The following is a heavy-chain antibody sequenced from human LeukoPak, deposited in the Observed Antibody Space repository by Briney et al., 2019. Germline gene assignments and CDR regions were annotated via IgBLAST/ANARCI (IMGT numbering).Heavy chain of an antibody. D-gene: IGHD6-13*01. CDR1: GFTFSSYA. V-gene: IGHV3-23*01. Sequence: GGSLRLSCAASGFTFSSYATSWVRQAPGKGQEWVSAISGSGGSTYYADSVKGRFTIPRDNSKNTLYLQMNSLRAEDTAVYYCAKTGRSPLWPSSPYYFDYWGQGTLVTVSS. CDR3: AKTGRSPLWPSSPYYFDY. CDR2: ISGSGGST. J-gene: IGHJ4*02.